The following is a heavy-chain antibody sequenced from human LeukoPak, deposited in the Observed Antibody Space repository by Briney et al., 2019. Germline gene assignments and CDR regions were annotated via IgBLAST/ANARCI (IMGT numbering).Heavy chain of an antibody. CDR3: ARAVYVPATPWFDP. Sequence: PSETLSLTYTVSGGSISSYYWSWIRRPPGKGLEWVGYIYYMGSTNYNRSLKSRVPISVDTSKNQFSLKLSSVTAADTAVYYCARAVYVPATPWFDPWGQGTLVTVSS. V-gene: IGHV4-59*01. J-gene: IGHJ5*02. CDR2: IYYMGST. D-gene: IGHD2-2*01. CDR1: GGSISSYY.